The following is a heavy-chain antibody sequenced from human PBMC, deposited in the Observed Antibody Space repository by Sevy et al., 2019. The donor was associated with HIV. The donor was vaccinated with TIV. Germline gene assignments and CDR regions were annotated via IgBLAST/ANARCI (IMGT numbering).Heavy chain of an antibody. CDR3: ARDGGYCSSTSCYLFDY. CDR1: GYTFTGYY. V-gene: IGHV1-2*02. Sequence: ASVKVSCKASGYTFTGYYMHWVRQAPGQGLEWMGWINPNSGGTNYAQKFQGRVTMTRDTSISTAYMELSRLRSDDTAVYYCARDGGYCSSTSCYLFDYWGQGTLATVSS. D-gene: IGHD2-2*01. CDR2: INPNSGGT. J-gene: IGHJ4*02.